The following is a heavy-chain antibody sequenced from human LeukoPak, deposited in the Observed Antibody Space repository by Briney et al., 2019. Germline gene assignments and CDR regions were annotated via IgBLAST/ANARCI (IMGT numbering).Heavy chain of an antibody. Sequence: ASVKVSCKASGYTFTGWHIHWVRQAPGQGLEWMGCINPNSGVTNYAQKFQGRVTMTRDTSISTAYMELGSLISEDTAVYYCTRGPPFRGSQGWFDPWGQGTLVIVSS. CDR3: TRGPPFRGSQGWFDP. J-gene: IGHJ5*02. CDR2: INPNSGVT. D-gene: IGHD1-26*01. CDR1: GYTFTGWH. V-gene: IGHV1-2*02.